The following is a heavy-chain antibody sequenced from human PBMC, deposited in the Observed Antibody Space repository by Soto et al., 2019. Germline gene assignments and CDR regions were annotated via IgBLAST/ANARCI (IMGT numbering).Heavy chain of an antibody. CDR1: GGSISSYY. CDR3: ARHTDSSSWYFDY. V-gene: IGHV4-59*08. CDR2: IYYSGST. D-gene: IGHD6-13*01. Sequence: ETLSLTCTVSGGSISSYYWSWIRQPPGKGLEWIGYIYYSGSTNYNPSLKSRVTISVDTSKNQFSLKLSSVTAADTAVYYCARHTDSSSWYFDYWGQGTLVTVSS. J-gene: IGHJ4*02.